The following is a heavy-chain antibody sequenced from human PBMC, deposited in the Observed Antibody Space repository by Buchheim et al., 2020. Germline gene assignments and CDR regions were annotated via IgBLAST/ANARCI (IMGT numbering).Heavy chain of an antibody. CDR2: ISYDGSNK. Sequence: QVQLVESGGGVVQPGRSLRLSCAASGFTFSSYGMHWVRQAPGKGLEWVAVISYDGSNKYYADSVKGRFTISRDNSKNTRYLQMNSLRAEDTAVYYCAKSRTSYYGSGSYLYYYYGMDVWGQGTT. CDR1: GFTFSSYG. CDR3: AKSRTSYYGSGSYLYYYYGMDV. D-gene: IGHD3-10*01. V-gene: IGHV3-30*18. J-gene: IGHJ6*02.